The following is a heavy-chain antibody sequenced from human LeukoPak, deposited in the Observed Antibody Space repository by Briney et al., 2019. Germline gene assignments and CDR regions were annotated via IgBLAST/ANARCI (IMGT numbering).Heavy chain of an antibody. CDR1: GFTFSSYS. CDR3: ARSSVDN. Sequence: GGSLRLSCAASGFTFSSYSMNWVRQAPGKGLEWVSYISSSGGTIYYADSVRGRFTISRDNAKSSMYLQMNSLRAEDTAVYYCARSSVDNWGQGTLVTVSS. J-gene: IGHJ4*02. V-gene: IGHV3-48*04. D-gene: IGHD6-6*01. CDR2: ISSSGGTI.